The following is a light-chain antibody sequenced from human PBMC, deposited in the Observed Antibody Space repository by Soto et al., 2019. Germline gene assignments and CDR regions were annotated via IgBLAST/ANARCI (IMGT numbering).Light chain of an antibody. CDR3: MQALQTPLFT. CDR1: QSLLHSNGYNY. Sequence: DIVMTQSPLSLPVTPGEPASISCRSNQSLLHSNGYNYLDWYLQKPGQSPQLLIYLGSNRASGVPDRFSGSGSGTDFTLKIGRVESEDVGVYYCMQALQTPLFTFGPGTKVHI. V-gene: IGKV2-28*01. CDR2: LGS. J-gene: IGKJ3*01.